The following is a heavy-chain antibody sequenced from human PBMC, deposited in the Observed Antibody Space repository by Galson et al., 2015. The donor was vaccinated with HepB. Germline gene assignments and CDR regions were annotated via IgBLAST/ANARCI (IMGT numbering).Heavy chain of an antibody. D-gene: IGHD6-13*01. CDR2: FDPEDGET. Sequence: SVKVSCKVSGYTLTDLSMHWVRQAPGKGPEWMGGFDPEDGETIYAQKFQGRVTMTEDTSTDTAYMELSSLRSEDTAVYYCATGIIAAAGTTTWWFDPWGQGTLVTVSS. CDR1: GYTLTDLS. V-gene: IGHV1-24*01. CDR3: ATGIIAAAGTTTWWFDP. J-gene: IGHJ5*02.